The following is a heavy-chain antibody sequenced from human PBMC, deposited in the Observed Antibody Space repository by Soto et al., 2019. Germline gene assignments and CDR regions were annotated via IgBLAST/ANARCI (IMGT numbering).Heavy chain of an antibody. J-gene: IGHJ4*02. D-gene: IGHD1-26*01. CDR1: GGSTSTPNYY. V-gene: IGHV4-39*01. CDR3: ARRYTGSYYDY. CDR2: IYYSGST. Sequence: QLQLQESGPGLVKPSETLSLTCTVSGGSTSTPNYYWGWIRQPPGKGLEWIGSIYYSGSTYYNPSLKSRVTISVDTSRTKFSLRLTSVTAADTAVYYCARRYTGSYYDYWGQGTLVTVSS.